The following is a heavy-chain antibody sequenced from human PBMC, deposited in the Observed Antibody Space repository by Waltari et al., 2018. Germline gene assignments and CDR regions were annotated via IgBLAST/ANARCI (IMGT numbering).Heavy chain of an antibody. CDR2: VSYSGTT. CDR1: GVSITSNIHY. J-gene: IGHJ3*01. CDR3: ATYIGASVGTAAFDV. V-gene: IGHV4-39*01. Sequence: QLQLQESCPRLVRPSETLSLICRVSGVSITSNIHYLAWIRQSRGQGLEWIGPVSYSGTTYISPSLKSRVSVSRDTSKNQVSLILGSVTAADMAVYYCATYIGASVGTAAFDVWGQGTMVTVSS. D-gene: IGHD5-12*01.